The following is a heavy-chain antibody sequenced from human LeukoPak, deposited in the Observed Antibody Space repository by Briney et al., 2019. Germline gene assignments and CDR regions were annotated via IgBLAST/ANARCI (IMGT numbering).Heavy chain of an antibody. J-gene: IGHJ4*02. CDR2: ISYDGSNK. CDR3: AKRAPVDY. CDR1: GFTFSSYG. V-gene: IGHV3-30*18. Sequence: PGGSLRLSCAASGFTFSSYGTHWVRQAPGKGLEWVAVISYDGSNKYYADSVKGRFTISRDNSKDTLYLQMNSLRAEDTAVYYCAKRAPVDYWGQGTLVTVSS.